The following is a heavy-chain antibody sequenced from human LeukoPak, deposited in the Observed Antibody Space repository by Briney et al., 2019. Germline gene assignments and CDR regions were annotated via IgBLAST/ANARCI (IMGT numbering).Heavy chain of an antibody. V-gene: IGHV4-4*07. Sequence: PSETLFLTCTSSGGSISSYYWSWIQQPAGKGLEWIGHFYPTVSSNYNPSLKSRVTMSVDTSKNQFSLKMSSVTAADTAVYYCARDVSIFGPSFYFDFWGQGTLVTVSS. CDR3: ARDVSIFGPSFYFDF. D-gene: IGHD3-3*01. J-gene: IGHJ4*02. CDR1: GGSISSYY. CDR2: FYPTVSS.